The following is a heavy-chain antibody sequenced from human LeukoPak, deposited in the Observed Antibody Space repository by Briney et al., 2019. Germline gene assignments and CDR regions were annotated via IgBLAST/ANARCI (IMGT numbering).Heavy chain of an antibody. CDR3: ARVRGSSCDY. Sequence: GASVKVSCKPSGYTLSDYYMHWVRQAPGQGLERMGWIRGDTGDTDSPQKFQGGVTKTRDTSTNTAYMELSRLRYDDTAMYFCARVRGSSCDYWGQGTLVTVSS. D-gene: IGHD6-13*01. CDR1: GYTLSDYY. CDR2: IRGDTGDT. V-gene: IGHV1-2*02. J-gene: IGHJ4*02.